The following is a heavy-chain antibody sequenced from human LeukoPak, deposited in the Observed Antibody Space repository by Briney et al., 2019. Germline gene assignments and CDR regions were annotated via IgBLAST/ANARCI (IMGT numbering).Heavy chain of an antibody. V-gene: IGHV4-59*01. Sequence: PSETLSLTCTVSGGSMSSDYRSWLRQPPGKGLEWIGYIYYIGSTNYNPSLKSRITISVDTSRSHFSLKLSSVTAADTAVYYCARVVGATGSSDYWGQGTLVTVSS. J-gene: IGHJ4*02. CDR1: GGSMSSDY. CDR2: IYYIGST. D-gene: IGHD1-26*01. CDR3: ARVVGATGSSDY.